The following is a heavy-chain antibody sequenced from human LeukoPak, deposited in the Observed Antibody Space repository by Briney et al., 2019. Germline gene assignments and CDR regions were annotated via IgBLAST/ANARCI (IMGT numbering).Heavy chain of an antibody. CDR3: ARGIVLMVYATFDY. D-gene: IGHD2-8*01. Sequence: SETLSLTCAVYGGSFSGYYWTWIRQAPGEGLEWIGEINHSGSTNYNPSLKRRVTISVDTSKNKFSLKLSSVTAADTAVYYCARGIVLMVYATFDYWGQGTLVTVSS. J-gene: IGHJ4*02. CDR2: INHSGST. V-gene: IGHV4-34*01. CDR1: GGSFSGYY.